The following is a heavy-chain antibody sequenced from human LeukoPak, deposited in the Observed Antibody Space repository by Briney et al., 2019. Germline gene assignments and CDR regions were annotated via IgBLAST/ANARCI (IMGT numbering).Heavy chain of an antibody. Sequence: SETLSLTCTVSGYSISSGYYWGWIRQPPGKGLEWIGSIYHSGSTNYNPSLKSRVTISVDTSKNQFSLKLSSVTAADTAVYYCAREDSGSATWRIDYWGQGTLVTVSS. J-gene: IGHJ4*02. V-gene: IGHV4-38-2*02. CDR3: AREDSGSATWRIDY. CDR1: GYSISSGYY. D-gene: IGHD1-26*01. CDR2: IYHSGST.